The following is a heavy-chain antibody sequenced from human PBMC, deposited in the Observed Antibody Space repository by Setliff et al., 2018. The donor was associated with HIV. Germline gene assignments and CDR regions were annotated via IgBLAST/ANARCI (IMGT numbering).Heavy chain of an antibody. J-gene: IGHJ4*02. CDR3: ARRWKSSQYYDFWSPRSSYFDF. Sequence: LSLTCAVSGYSISSSYWWGWIRQSPGKGLEWIGNIGNIYNGGSTYYNPSLKSRVTMSVDTSKNQFSLKLSSVSAADTAVYYCARRWKSSQYYDFWSPRSSYFDFWGQGMLVTVSS. D-gene: IGHD3-3*01. V-gene: IGHV4-28*01. CDR2: IGNIYNGGST. CDR1: GYSISSSYW.